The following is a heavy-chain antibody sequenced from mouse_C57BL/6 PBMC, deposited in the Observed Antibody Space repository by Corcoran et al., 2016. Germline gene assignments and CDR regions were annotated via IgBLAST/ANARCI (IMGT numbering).Heavy chain of an antibody. V-gene: IGHV9-3*01. CDR1: GYTFTTYG. CDR2: INTYSGVP. J-gene: IGHJ3*01. D-gene: IGHD3-3*01. Sequence: QIQLVQSGPELKKPGETVKISCKASGYTFTTYGMSWVKQAPGKGLKWMGWINTYSGVPTYADDFKGRFAFSLETSASTAYLQINNLQKEDTATYLGARGDVWFGYWGQGTLVTVS. CDR3: ARGDVWFGY.